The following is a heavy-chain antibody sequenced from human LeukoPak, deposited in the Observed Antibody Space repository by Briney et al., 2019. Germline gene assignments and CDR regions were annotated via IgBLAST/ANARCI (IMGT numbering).Heavy chain of an antibody. Sequence: WASVKVSCKASGYTFTSYGISWVRQAPGQGLEWMGWINPKSGDTNYAQKFQDRVTMTRDTSTSTGYMELRSLRSEDTAVYYCGRGIRSFDPWGQGTLVTVSS. CDR3: GRGIRSFDP. V-gene: IGHV1-18*01. J-gene: IGHJ5*02. CDR2: INPKSGDT. CDR1: GYTFTSYG.